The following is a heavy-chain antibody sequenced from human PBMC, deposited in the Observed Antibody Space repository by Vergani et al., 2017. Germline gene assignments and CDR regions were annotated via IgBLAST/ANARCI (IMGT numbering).Heavy chain of an antibody. D-gene: IGHD2-2*01. Sequence: QVQLVQSGAEVKKPGASVKVSCKASGYTFTSYYMHWVRQAPGQGLEWMGWINPNSGGTNYAQKFQGRVTMTRDTSISTAYMELSRLRSDDTAVYYCARGRYCSSTSCNGRWFDPWGQGTLVTVSS. CDR1: GYTFTSYY. V-gene: IGHV1-2*02. CDR3: ARGRYCSSTSCNGRWFDP. J-gene: IGHJ5*02. CDR2: INPNSGGT.